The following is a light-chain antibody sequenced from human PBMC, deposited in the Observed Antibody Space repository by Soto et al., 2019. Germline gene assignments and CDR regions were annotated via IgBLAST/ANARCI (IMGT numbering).Light chain of an antibody. J-gene: IGLJ2*01. CDR1: SSDVGVSNF. Sequence: QSVLTQPASVSGSPEQSITISCTGTSSDVGVSNFVSWYQQHPGKAPKLMIYDVNNRPSGVSYRFSGSKSGNTASLTISGLQAEDEADYYCSSHTISDTLVFGGGTKLTVL. CDR2: DVN. V-gene: IGLV2-14*03. CDR3: SSHTISDTLV.